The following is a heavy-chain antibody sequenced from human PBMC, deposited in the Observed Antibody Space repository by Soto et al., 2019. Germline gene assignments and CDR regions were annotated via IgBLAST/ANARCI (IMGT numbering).Heavy chain of an antibody. CDR1: GGSISSGGYY. J-gene: IGHJ6*02. CDR2: IYYSGST. V-gene: IGHV4-31*03. D-gene: IGHD2-15*01. Sequence: QVQLQESGPGLVKPSQTLSLTCTVSGGSISSGGYYWSWIRQHPGKGLEWIGYIYYSGSTYYNPSLKSRVTISVDTSKNQCSLKLSSVTAADTAVYYCAREGYCSGGSCYTGYYSGMDVWGQGTTVTVSS. CDR3: AREGYCSGGSCYTGYYSGMDV.